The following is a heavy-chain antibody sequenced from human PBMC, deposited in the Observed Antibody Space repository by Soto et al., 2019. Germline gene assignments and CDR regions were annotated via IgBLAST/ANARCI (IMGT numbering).Heavy chain of an antibody. Sequence: GGSLRLSCAASGFTFSSYSMNWVRQAPGKGLEWVSYISFSSSTIYYADSVKGRFTISRDTAKNSLYLQMNSLRAEDTAVYYCAKEQLSPALDAFDIWGQGTMVTVSS. CDR1: GFTFSSYS. J-gene: IGHJ3*02. CDR2: ISFSSSTI. D-gene: IGHD1-1*01. V-gene: IGHV3-48*01. CDR3: AKEQLSPALDAFDI.